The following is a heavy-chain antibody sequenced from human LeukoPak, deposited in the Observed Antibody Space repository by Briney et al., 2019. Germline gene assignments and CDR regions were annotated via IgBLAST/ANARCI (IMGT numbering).Heavy chain of an antibody. CDR1: VYTFTSYD. D-gene: IGHD6-13*01. Sequence: ASVKVSCKPSVYTFTSYDINWVRQATGQGLEGMGWMNPNSGNTGYAQKFQGRVTMTRNTSISTAYMELSSLRSEDTAVYYCARGWRSSLGNWFDPWGQGTLVTVSS. CDR3: ARGWRSSLGNWFDP. V-gene: IGHV1-8*01. CDR2: MNPNSGNT. J-gene: IGHJ5*02.